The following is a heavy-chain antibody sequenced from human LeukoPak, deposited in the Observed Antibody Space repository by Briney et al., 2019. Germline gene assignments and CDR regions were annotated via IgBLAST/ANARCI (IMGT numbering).Heavy chain of an antibody. V-gene: IGHV3-11*04. CDR1: GFTFSDYY. J-gene: IGHJ4*02. CDR3: AKDLKYYGSGSYWY. D-gene: IGHD3-10*01. CDR2: ISSSGSTI. Sequence: GGSLRLSCAASGFTFSDYYMSWIRQAPGKGLEWVSYISSSGSTIYYADSVKGRFTISRDNSKNTLYLQMSSLRADDTAVYYCAKDLKYYGSGSYWYWGQGTLVTVSS.